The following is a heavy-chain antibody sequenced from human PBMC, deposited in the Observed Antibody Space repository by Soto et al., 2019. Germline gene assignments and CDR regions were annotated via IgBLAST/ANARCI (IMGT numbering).Heavy chain of an antibody. Sequence: QIQLVQSGAEVKKPGASVKVSCKASGYTFSSYGISWVRQAPGQGLEWVGWISAYSDSTKYVQNLQGRVTMSTDTSTSTAYMEVTRLRSDDTAVYYCARDRECYYDGTRNYYYCYGRDLGGQGTTVTICS. CDR2: ISAYSDST. D-gene: IGHD1-26*01. CDR3: ARDRECYYDGTRNYYYCYGRDL. CDR1: GYTFSSYG. J-gene: IGHJ6*02. V-gene: IGHV1-18*04.